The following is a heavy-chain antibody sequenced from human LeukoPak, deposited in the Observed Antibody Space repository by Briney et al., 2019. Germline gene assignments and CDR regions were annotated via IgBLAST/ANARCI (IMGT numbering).Heavy chain of an antibody. V-gene: IGHV3-33*01. Sequence: GRSLRLSCAASGFTFSSYGMHWVRQAPGKGLEWVAVIWYDGSNKYYADSVKGRFTISGDNSKNTLYLQMNSLRAEDTAVYYCARDRGCSGGSCYSNYYYGMDVWGKGTTVTVSS. D-gene: IGHD2-15*01. J-gene: IGHJ6*04. CDR3: ARDRGCSGGSCYSNYYYGMDV. CDR2: IWYDGSNK. CDR1: GFTFSSYG.